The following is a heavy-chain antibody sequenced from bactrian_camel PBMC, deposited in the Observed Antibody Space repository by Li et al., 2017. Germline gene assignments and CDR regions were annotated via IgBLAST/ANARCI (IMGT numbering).Heavy chain of an antibody. CDR1: AGYTLSRYC. Sequence: HVQLVESGGGSVQAGGSLTLSCTPSAGYTLSRYCLGWFRQALGKEREAVAGIDNDGSTSYAGSVEGRFTISKDNVKNRLYLQVNSLQPEDTAMYYCAARDNWYCRRVPQHKLEYWGQGTQVTVS. V-gene: IGHV3S57*01. CDR3: AARDNWYCRRVPQHKLEY. CDR2: IDNDGST. D-gene: IGHD7*01. J-gene: IGHJ4*01.